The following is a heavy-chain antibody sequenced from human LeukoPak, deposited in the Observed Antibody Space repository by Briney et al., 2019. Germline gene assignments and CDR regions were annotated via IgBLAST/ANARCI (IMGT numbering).Heavy chain of an antibody. CDR1: GFTFSGSA. D-gene: IGHD6-19*01. Sequence: GGSLRLSCAASGFTFSGSAMHWVRQAPGKGLEWVSAISGSGGSTYYADSVKGRFTISRDNSKNTLYLQINSLRAEDTAVYYCAKDHLPGTVVADRDYWGQGTLVTVSS. J-gene: IGHJ4*02. V-gene: IGHV3-23*01. CDR3: AKDHLPGTVVADRDY. CDR2: ISGSGGST.